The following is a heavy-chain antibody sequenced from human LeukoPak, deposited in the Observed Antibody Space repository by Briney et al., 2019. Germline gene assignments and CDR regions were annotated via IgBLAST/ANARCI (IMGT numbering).Heavy chain of an antibody. CDR2: ISGSGGST. V-gene: IGHV3-23*01. CDR3: AKESCSSTSCYLGYYYYGMDV. CDR1: GFTFSSYA. J-gene: IGHJ6*02. Sequence: GGSLRLSCAASGFTFSSYAMSWVRQAPGKGLEWVSAISGSGGSTYYADSVKGRFTISRDNSKNTLYLQMNSLRAEDTAVYHCAKESCSSTSCYLGYYYYGMDVWGQGTTVTVSS. D-gene: IGHD2-2*01.